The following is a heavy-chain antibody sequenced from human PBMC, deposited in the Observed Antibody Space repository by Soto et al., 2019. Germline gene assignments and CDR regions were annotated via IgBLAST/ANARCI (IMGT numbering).Heavy chain of an antibody. Sequence: GGSLRLSCAASGFTFSSYSMHWVRQAPGKGLEWVSSISSSSSYIYYADSVKGRFTISRDNAKNSLYLQMNSLRAEDTAVYYCSSFSPRSQSKYTYVYWGQGTLVTVSS. V-gene: IGHV3-21*01. CDR3: SSFSPRSQSKYTYVY. D-gene: IGHD2-2*02. J-gene: IGHJ4*02. CDR1: GFTFSSYS. CDR2: ISSSSSYI.